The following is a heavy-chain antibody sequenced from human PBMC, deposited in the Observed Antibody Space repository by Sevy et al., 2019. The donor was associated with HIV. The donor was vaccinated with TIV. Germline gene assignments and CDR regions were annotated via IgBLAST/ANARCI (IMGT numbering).Heavy chain of an antibody. J-gene: IGHJ6*03. Sequence: ASVKVSCKASGGTFSSYAISWVRQAPGQGLEWMGGIIPIFGTANYAQKFQGRVTITADKSTRTAYMELSSLRSEDTAVYYCAREVAGKTDYYYVDVWGKGTTVTVSS. V-gene: IGHV1-69*06. CDR2: IIPIFGTA. CDR3: AREVAGKTDYYYVDV. D-gene: IGHD1-1*01. CDR1: GGTFSSYA.